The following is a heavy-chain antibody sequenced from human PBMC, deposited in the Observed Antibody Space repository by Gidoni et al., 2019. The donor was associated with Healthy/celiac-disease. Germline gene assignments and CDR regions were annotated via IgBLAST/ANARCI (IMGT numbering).Heavy chain of an antibody. CDR2: ISWDGGNF. CDR3: ARDSGAGNYYYYYGLDV. CDR1: GFSFGHSA. D-gene: IGHD3-10*01. V-gene: IGHV3-43*01. J-gene: IGHJ6*02. Sequence: EVQLVESAGVVVKPGGSRRLSCAASGFSFGHSAMHWVRQAPGKGLEWVSLISWDGGNFYYADSVKGRLTISRDNSKTSLYLQMDSLRTEDTALYYCARDSGAGNYYYYYGLDVWGQGTTVTVSS.